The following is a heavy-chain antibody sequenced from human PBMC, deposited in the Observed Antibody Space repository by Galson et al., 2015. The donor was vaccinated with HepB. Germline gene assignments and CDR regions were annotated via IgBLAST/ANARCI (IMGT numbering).Heavy chain of an antibody. CDR1: GFTFSSYA. CDR2: ISSSGGTI. Sequence: SLRLSCAASGFTFSSYALTWVRQAPGKGLEWVSSISSSGGTIYYADSVKGRFTISRDNSKNTMYLQMNSLRGEDTAVYYCGKDPNGDYLGAFDFWGQGTLVIFSS. V-gene: IGHV3-23*01. CDR3: GKDPNGDYLGAFDF. J-gene: IGHJ3*01. D-gene: IGHD4-17*01.